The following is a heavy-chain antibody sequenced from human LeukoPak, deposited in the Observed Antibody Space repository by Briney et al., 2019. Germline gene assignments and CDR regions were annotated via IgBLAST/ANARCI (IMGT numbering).Heavy chain of an antibody. V-gene: IGHV1-46*02. Sequence: ASAKVSCKAPGNTFNTFYMHWLRQAPGQGLEWMGVIDPFSHATHYAEKFHGRVTVTRDMSTSTIYLELSSLTSDDTAVYYCARDNQGGGSGMPFDYWGQGTLVTVSS. CDR2: IDPFSHAT. CDR3: ARDNQGGGSGMPFDY. CDR1: GNTFNTFY. J-gene: IGHJ4*02. D-gene: IGHD3-10*01.